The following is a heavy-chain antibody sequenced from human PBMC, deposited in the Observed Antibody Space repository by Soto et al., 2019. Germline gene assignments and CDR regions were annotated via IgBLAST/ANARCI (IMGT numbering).Heavy chain of an antibody. CDR1: GFTFSSYA. J-gene: IGHJ4*02. Sequence: GSLRLSCAASGFTFSSYAMSWVRQAPGKGLEWVSAISGSGGSTYYADSVKGRFTISRDNSKNTLYLQMNSLRAEDTAVYYCAKDKKLPDSDYESFDYWGQGTLVTVSS. D-gene: IGHD4-4*01. V-gene: IGHV3-23*01. CDR3: AKDKKLPDSDYESFDY. CDR2: ISGSGGST.